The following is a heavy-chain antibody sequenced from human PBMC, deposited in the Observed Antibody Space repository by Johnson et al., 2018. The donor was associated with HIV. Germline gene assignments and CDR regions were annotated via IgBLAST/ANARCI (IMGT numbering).Heavy chain of an antibody. Sequence: VQLVESGGGVVQPGRSLRLSCAASGFTFSSYAMHWVRQAPGKGLEWVAVISYDGSNKYYADSVKGRFTISRDNSKNTLYLQMNSLRAEDTAVYYCARWTVTRGAFDIWGQGTMVTVSS. CDR1: GFTFSSYA. J-gene: IGHJ3*02. CDR2: ISYDGSNK. D-gene: IGHD4-17*01. CDR3: ARWTVTRGAFDI. V-gene: IGHV3-30*04.